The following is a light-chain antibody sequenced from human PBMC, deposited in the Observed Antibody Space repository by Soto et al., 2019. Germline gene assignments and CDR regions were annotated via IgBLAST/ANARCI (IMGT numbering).Light chain of an antibody. V-gene: IGKV3-15*01. J-gene: IGKJ5*01. CDR1: QSISSN. CDR2: DAS. Sequence: ETVMTQSPATLSVSPGERATLSCRASQSISSNLAWFQQKPGQAPMLLIYDASTMATGFPARFSGSGSGTEFTLTISSLQSEDFAVYFCQQRSNWPITFGQGTRLEI. CDR3: QQRSNWPIT.